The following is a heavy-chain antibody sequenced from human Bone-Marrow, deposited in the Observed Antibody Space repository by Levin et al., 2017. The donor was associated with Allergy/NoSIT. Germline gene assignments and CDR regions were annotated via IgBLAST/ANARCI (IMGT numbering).Heavy chain of an antibody. CDR3: ARQRANYAENYFDY. J-gene: IGHJ4*02. CDR2: IYSGGST. CDR1: GFIVSNNY. D-gene: IGHD4/OR15-4a*01. V-gene: IGHV3-53*01. Sequence: LSLPCAASGFIVSNNYMSWVRQAPGKGLEWVSVIYSGGSTFYADSVKGRFTISRDNSKNTLYLQMNSLRAEDTAVYFCARQRANYAENYFDYWGRGTLVTVSS.